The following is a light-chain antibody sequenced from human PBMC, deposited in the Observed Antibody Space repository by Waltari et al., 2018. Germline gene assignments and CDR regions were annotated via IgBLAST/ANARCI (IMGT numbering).Light chain of an antibody. V-gene: IGLV2-8*01. CDR1: TNDIRDYDS. CDR2: EVN. J-gene: IGLJ3*02. CDR3: NSRDSSGNHLV. Sequence: QSALTQPPSASGSPGQSVTISCTGTTNDIRDYDSVSWYQQHPGKAPKVIIYEVNKRPSGIPDRFSGSSSGNTASLTITGAQAEDEADYYCNSRDSSGNHLVFGGGTKLTVL.